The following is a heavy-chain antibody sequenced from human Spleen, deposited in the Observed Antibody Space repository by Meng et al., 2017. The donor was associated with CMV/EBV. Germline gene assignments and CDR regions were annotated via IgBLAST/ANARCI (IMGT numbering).Heavy chain of an antibody. J-gene: IGHJ4*02. V-gene: IGHV4-4*07. Sequence: SDPRPVETSVPLSPTLLLFGPPLKNSNQNWVRQPAGQGLEWIGLIQVIGHTVYNPSLKSRVTVSLDASKSQFSLTLNSVTAADTATYYCAGSRPGGGACDYWGQGILVTVSS. CDR1: GPPLKNSN. CDR2: IQVIGHT. D-gene: IGHD3-16*01. CDR3: AGSRPGGGACDY.